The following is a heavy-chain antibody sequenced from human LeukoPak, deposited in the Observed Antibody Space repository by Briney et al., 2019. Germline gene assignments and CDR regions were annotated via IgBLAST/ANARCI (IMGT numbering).Heavy chain of an antibody. D-gene: IGHD3-22*01. CDR3: AVYYDSSGYETMNAFDI. J-gene: IGHJ3*02. V-gene: IGHV3-30*02. CDR2: IRYDGSNK. Sequence: GGSLRLSCAASGFSFSNYGMHWVRQAPGKGLEWVAFIRYDGSNKYYADSVKGRFTISRDNSKNTLYLQMNSLRAEDTAVYYCAVYYDSSGYETMNAFDIWGQGTMVTVSS. CDR1: GFSFSNYG.